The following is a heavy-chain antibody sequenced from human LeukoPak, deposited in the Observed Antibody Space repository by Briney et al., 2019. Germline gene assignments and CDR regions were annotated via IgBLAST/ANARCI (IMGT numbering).Heavy chain of an antibody. J-gene: IGHJ4*02. CDR2: INHSGST. CDR3: ARGLDDGGGSYWGEYYFDY. V-gene: IGHV4-34*01. CDR1: GGFFSGYY. Sequence: SETLSLTCAVYGGFFSGYYWSWIRQPPGKGLEWIGEINHSGSTNYNPSLKSRVTISVDTSKNQFSLKLSSVTAADTAVYYCARGLDDGGGSYWGEYYFDYWGQGTLVTVSS. D-gene: IGHD1-26*01.